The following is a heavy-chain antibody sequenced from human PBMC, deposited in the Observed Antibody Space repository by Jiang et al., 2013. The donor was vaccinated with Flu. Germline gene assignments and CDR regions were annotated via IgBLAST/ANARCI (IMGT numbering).Heavy chain of an antibody. CDR2: TYYRSKWYN. D-gene: IGHD6-13*01. CDR3: ARARSSWFDYYYYGMDV. V-gene: IGHV6-1*01. Sequence: SAAWNWIRQSPSRGLEWLGRTYYRSKWYNDYAVSVKSRITINPDTSKNQFSLQLNSVTPEDTAVYYCARARSSWFDYYYYGMDVWGQGTTVTVSS. CDR1: SAA. J-gene: IGHJ6*02.